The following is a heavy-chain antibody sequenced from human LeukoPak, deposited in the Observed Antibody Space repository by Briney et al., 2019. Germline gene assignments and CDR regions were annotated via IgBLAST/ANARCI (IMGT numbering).Heavy chain of an antibody. Sequence: ASVKVSCKASGGTFSSYGINWVRQAPGQRLEWMGRIIPILGIPKYAQKSQGRVTITADKSTTTAYMELSSLRSEDTAVYYCARGALEWLSFDYWGQGTLVTVSS. J-gene: IGHJ4*02. CDR2: IIPILGIP. D-gene: IGHD3-3*01. CDR3: ARGALEWLSFDY. CDR1: GGTFSSYG. V-gene: IGHV1-69*04.